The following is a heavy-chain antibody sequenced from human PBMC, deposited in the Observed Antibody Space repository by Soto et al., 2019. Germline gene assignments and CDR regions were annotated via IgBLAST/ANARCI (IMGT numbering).Heavy chain of an antibody. Sequence: SVKVSCKASGGTFSSYTISWVRQAPGQGLEWMGRIIPILGIANYAQKFQGRVTITADKSTSTAYMELSSLRSEDTAVYYCASGPGGELRYFDWFLYWGQGTLVTVSS. J-gene: IGHJ4*02. CDR3: ASGPGGELRYFDWFLY. CDR1: GGTFSSYT. D-gene: IGHD3-9*01. V-gene: IGHV1-69*02. CDR2: IIPILGIA.